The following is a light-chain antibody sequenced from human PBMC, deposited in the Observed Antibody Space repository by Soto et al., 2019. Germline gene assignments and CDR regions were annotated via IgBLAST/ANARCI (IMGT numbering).Light chain of an antibody. CDR1: TGDVGAYNF. CDR3: SSYTTNNAHV. Sequence: QSALTQPRSVSGSPGQSVTISCTGTTGDVGAYNFVSWYQLYPGKAPKLMIYDADKRPSGVPDRFSASKSGNTASLTISGLQAEDEADYFCSSYTTNNAHVFGGGTKLTVL. V-gene: IGLV2-11*01. CDR2: DAD. J-gene: IGLJ2*01.